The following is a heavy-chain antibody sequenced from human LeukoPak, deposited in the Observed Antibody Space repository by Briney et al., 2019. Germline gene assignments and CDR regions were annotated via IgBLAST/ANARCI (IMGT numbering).Heavy chain of an antibody. D-gene: IGHD2-15*01. J-gene: IGHJ5*02. CDR1: GFSISSDDC. Sequence: SETLSLTCLVSGFSISSDDCWGWIRQPPGKGLEWIGSISNRGSPYYNPSLKSRVTMSVDTPNNHFSLRLSSVTAADTAVYYCVRDGGFYYTASPNSWFDPWGQGTLVTVSS. CDR2: ISNRGSP. CDR3: VRDGGFYYTASPNSWFDP. V-gene: IGHV4-38-2*02.